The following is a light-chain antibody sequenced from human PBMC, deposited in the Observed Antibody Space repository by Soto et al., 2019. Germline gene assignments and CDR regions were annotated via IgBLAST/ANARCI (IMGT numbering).Light chain of an antibody. J-gene: IGKJ1*01. CDR1: QSNSSW. CDR3: QQYNSYSGT. Sequence: DIQMTQSPSTLSASVGHRVTITCRASQSNSSWLAWYQQKPGKAPKLLIYKASSLESGVPSRFSGSGSGTEFTLTISSLQPDDFATYYCQQYNSYSGTFGQGTKVEIK. CDR2: KAS. V-gene: IGKV1-5*03.